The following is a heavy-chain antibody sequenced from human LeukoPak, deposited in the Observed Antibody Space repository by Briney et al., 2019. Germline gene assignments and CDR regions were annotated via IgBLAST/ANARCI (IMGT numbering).Heavy chain of an antibody. D-gene: IGHD3-22*01. CDR3: ARASYYYDTSGLGAFDI. CDR1: GFIFNDHA. Sequence: PGGSLRLSCAAPGFIFNDHAMYWVRHPPGKGPECVSPITWDSTNTGYADSVKGRFTISRDNAKNSLYLQMNSLRPEDTALYYCARASYYYDTSGLGAFDIWGQGTMVTVSS. V-gene: IGHV3-9*01. J-gene: IGHJ3*02. CDR2: ITWDSTNT.